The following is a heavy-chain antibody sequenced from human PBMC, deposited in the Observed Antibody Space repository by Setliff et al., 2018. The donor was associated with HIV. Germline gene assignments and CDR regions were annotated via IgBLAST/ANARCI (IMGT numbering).Heavy chain of an antibody. CDR3: ATYADRESNRFDP. J-gene: IGHJ5*02. D-gene: IGHD3-10*01. CDR2: IYHSGST. V-gene: IGHV4-38-2*01. CDR1: GYSISSGYY. Sequence: LSETLSLTCAVSGYSISSGYYWGWIRQPPGKGLEWIGSIYHSGSTYYNPSLKSRVTISVDTSKNQFSLKLSSVTAADTAVYYCATYADRESNRFDPWGQGILVTVSS.